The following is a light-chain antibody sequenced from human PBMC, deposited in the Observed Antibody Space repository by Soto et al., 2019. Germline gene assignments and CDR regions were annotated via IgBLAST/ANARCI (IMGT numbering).Light chain of an antibody. CDR2: AAS. J-gene: IGKJ4*01. CDR3: QQRSDWPIT. Sequence: EIVLTQSPAILSLSPGERATLSCRASQSVSSYLTWYQQKPCQAPSLLIYAASNRATGIPARFSGSGSGTDFTLTISSLEPEDSAVYDCQQRSDWPITSGGGTKVEIK. V-gene: IGKV3-11*01. CDR1: QSVSSY.